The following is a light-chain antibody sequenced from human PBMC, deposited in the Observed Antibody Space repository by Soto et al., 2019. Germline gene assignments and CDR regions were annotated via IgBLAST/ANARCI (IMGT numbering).Light chain of an antibody. CDR3: SSYTTGSPYFV. V-gene: IGLV2-14*01. CDR2: NVS. J-gene: IGLJ2*01. Sequence: QSALTQPASVSGSPGQSITISCTGTSSDVGGYNHISWYQQHPGKVPQLLIYNVSHRPSGVSNRFSGSKSGNTASLTISWLQADDDADYHCSSYTTGSPYFVFGGGTKLTVL. CDR1: SSDVGGYNH.